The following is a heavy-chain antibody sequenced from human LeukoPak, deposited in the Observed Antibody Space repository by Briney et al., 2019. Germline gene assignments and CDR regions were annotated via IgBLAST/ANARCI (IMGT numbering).Heavy chain of an antibody. J-gene: IGHJ4*02. D-gene: IGHD3-10*01. V-gene: IGHV3-23*01. CDR3: AKRGVVIRVFLVGFHKEAYYFDS. Sequence: GSLRLSCAVSGITLGNYGMSWVRQPPGKGLEWVAGISDSGGSTNYADSVKGRFTISRDTPRNTLYLQMNSLRAEDTAVYFCAKRGVVIRVFLVGFHKEAYYFDSWGRGALVTVSS. CDR1: GITLGNYG. CDR2: ISDSGGST.